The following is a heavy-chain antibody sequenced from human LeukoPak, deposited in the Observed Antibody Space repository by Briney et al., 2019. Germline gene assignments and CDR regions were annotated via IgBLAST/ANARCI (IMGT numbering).Heavy chain of an antibody. V-gene: IGHV1-18*01. CDR1: GYTFTSYG. D-gene: IGHD2-2*01. CDR3: ARFEDIVAVPAGMDV. CDR2: ISAYNGNT. J-gene: IGHJ6*02. Sequence: ASVKVSCKASGYTFTSYGISWVRQAPGQVLEWMGWISAYNGNTNYAQKLQGRVTMTTDTSTSTAYMELRSLRSDDTAVYYCARFEDIVAVPAGMDVWGQGTTVTVSS.